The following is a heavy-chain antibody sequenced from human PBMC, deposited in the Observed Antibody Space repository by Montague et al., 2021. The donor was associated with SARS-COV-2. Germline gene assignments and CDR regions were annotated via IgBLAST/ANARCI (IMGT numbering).Heavy chain of an antibody. CDR3: ATYWQGGSGRGP. D-gene: IGHD3-10*01. CDR1: VMSSSNSGAD. J-gene: IGHJ5*02. Sequence: SETLSLTCSILVMSSSNSGADWNCTRQNPSNGHIWYAHIDYGSNPNYSPSLHSRVTISLDTSNNQLSLSLNSATAAATAVYYCATYWQGGSGRGPWGQGTRVTVAS. CDR2: IDYGSNP. V-gene: IGHV4-61*08.